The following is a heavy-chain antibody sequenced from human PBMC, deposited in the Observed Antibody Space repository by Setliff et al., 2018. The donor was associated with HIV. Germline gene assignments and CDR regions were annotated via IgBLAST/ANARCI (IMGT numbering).Heavy chain of an antibody. D-gene: IGHD2-2*01. J-gene: IGHJ4*02. Sequence: SETLSLTCTVSGGSINSYFWSWIRQPPGKALEWIGHIYTSGNANYNPSLRSRVTISVDTSKNQFSLKVSSVTAADTAVYFCARKVGGDFDYWGQGTLVTVSS. CDR2: IYTSGNA. CDR3: ARKVGGDFDY. V-gene: IGHV4-4*08. CDR1: GGSINSYF.